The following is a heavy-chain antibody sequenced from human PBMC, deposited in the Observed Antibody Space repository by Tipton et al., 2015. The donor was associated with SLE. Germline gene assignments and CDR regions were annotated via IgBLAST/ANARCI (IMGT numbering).Heavy chain of an antibody. D-gene: IGHD2-2*01. CDR2: ISYDGTNK. CDR1: GFTFNSYA. J-gene: IGHJ4*02. V-gene: IGHV3-30*04. Sequence: SLRLSCAASGFTFNSYAMHWVRQAPGKGLEWVAVISYDGTNKYYADSVKGRFTISRDNSKNTLYLQLNSLRPEDTAVYYCARDGFIVVVPAFDYWGQGTLVTVSS. CDR3: ARDGFIVVVPAFDY.